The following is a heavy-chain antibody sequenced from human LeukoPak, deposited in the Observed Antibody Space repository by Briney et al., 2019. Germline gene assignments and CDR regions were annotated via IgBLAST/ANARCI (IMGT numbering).Heavy chain of an antibody. CDR3: ARQERGAGESFDY. CDR2: IYYSGRT. D-gene: IGHD3-16*01. V-gene: IGHV4-39*01. Sequence: SETLSLTCTVSGGSISSSSYYWGWIRQPPGKGLEWIGSIYYSGRTYYNPSLKSRVTISVDTSKNQFTLKLSSVTAADTAVYYCARQERGAGESFDYWGQGTLVTVSS. J-gene: IGHJ4*02. CDR1: GGSISSSSYY.